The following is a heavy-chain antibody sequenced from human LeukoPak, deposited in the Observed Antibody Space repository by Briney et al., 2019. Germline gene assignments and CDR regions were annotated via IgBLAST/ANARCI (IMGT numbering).Heavy chain of an antibody. V-gene: IGHV4-59*01. CDR2: IYYSGST. J-gene: IGHJ3*02. CDR3: ARGQHFDDAFDI. CDR1: GGSISSYY. D-gene: IGHD3-9*01. Sequence: SETLSLTCTVSGGSISSYYWSWIRQPPGKGLEGIGYIYYSGSTNYNPSLKSRVTISVDTSKNQFSLKLSSVTAADTAVYYCARGQHFDDAFDIWGQGTMVTVSS.